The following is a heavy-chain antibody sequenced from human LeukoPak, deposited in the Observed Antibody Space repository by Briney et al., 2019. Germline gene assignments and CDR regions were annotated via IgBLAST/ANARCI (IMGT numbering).Heavy chain of an antibody. CDR2: IYHSGST. D-gene: IGHD3-10*01. V-gene: IGHV4-4*02. CDR1: GDSISSSHW. Sequence: SGTLSLTCAVSGDSISSSHWWSWVRQPPGKGLEWIGEIYHSGSTNYNPSLKSRVTISVDTSKNQFSLKLSSVTAADTAIYYCAKHYMGSSYNRGLDYWGQGTLVTVSS. CDR3: AKHYMGSSYNRGLDY. J-gene: IGHJ4*02.